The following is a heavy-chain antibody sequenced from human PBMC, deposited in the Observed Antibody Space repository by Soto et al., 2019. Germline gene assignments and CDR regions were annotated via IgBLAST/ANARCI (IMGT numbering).Heavy chain of an antibody. J-gene: IGHJ6*04. V-gene: IGHV3-30*09. CDR3: ARRAWDSYYAIDV. D-gene: IGHD3-22*01. CDR1: GFTYTDFA. Sequence: VQLVESGGGEVQPGRSLRLSCAASGFTYTDFALHWVRQAPGKGLEWVAIISYDGSDKYYADSVKGRFAISRDNPKNTLYLEMNSMRPKDTAVYFCARRAWDSYYAIDVWGKVTTVTVFS. CDR2: ISYDGSDK.